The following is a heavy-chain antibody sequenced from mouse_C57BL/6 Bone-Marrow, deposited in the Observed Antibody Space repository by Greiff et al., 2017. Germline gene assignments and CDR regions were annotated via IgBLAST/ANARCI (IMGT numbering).Heavy chain of an antibody. CDR3: AGDDYYYGSRAY. J-gene: IGHJ3*01. CDR2: ITHSGET. V-gene: IGHV12-3*01. Sequence: QVQLKESGPGLVKPSQSLFLTCSITGFPITSGYYWIWIRQSPGKPLEWMGYITHSGETFYNPSLQSPISITRETSKNQFFLQLNSVTTEDTAMYYCAGDDYYYGSRAYWGQGTLVTVSA. D-gene: IGHD1-1*01. CDR1: GFPITSGYY.